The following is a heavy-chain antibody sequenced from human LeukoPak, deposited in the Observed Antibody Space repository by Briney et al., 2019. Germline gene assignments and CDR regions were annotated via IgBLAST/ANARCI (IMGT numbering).Heavy chain of an antibody. Sequence: GASVKVSCKASGYTFTGYYMHWVQQAPGQGLEWMGRINPNSGGTNYAQKFQGRVTMTRDTSISTAYMELSRLRSDDTAVYYCARDESIIGDFWSGYRDWGQGTLVTVSS. CDR2: INPNSGGT. V-gene: IGHV1-2*06. CDR1: GYTFTGYY. J-gene: IGHJ4*02. D-gene: IGHD3-3*01. CDR3: ARDESIIGDFWSGYRD.